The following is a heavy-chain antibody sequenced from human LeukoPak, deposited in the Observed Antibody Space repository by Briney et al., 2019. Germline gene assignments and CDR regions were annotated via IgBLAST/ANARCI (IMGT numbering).Heavy chain of an antibody. CDR1: GFTFSSYG. J-gene: IGHJ3*02. CDR3: ARDGSGDYDLLNAFDI. V-gene: IGHV3-7*01. D-gene: IGHD4-17*01. CDR2: IKQDGSEK. Sequence: PGGSLRLSCVASGFTFSSYGMSWVRQAPGKGLEGVANIKQDGSEKYYVDSVKGRFTISRDNAKNSLYLQMNSLRAEDTAVYYCARDGSGDYDLLNAFDIWGQGTMVTVSS.